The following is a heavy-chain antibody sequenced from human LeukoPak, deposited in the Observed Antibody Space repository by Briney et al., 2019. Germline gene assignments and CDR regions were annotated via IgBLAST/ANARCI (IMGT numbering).Heavy chain of an antibody. CDR3: ARSYYDILTGYYPTGYDY. J-gene: IGHJ4*02. D-gene: IGHD3-9*01. CDR2: IYPGDSHT. V-gene: IGHV5-51*01. CDR1: GYSFTSYW. Sequence: GESLKISCQGSGYSFTSYWIGWVRQMPGKGLEWMGIIYPGDSHTRYSPSFQGQVTISADKSISTAYLQWSSLKASDTAMYYCARSYYDILTGYYPTGYDYWGQGTLVTVSS.